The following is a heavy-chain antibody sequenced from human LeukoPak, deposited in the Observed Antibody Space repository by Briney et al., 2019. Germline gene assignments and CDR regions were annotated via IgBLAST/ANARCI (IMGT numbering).Heavy chain of an antibody. CDR3: ARDLFSGSYQEDF. D-gene: IGHD1-26*01. J-gene: IGHJ4*02. Sequence: GESLRLSCAASGFTLSSYWMSWVRQAPGKGLEWVANMKYDGSGKYYADSVKGRFTISRDDAKNSLYLEMNRLRVEDTAVYYCARDLFSGSYQEDFWGQGTLVTVSS. V-gene: IGHV3-7*01. CDR2: MKYDGSGK. CDR1: GFTLSSYW.